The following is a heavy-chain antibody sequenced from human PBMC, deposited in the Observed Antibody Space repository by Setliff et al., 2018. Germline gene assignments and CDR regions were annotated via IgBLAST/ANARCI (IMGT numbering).Heavy chain of an antibody. V-gene: IGHV4-61*09. Sequence: PSETLSLTCTVSGDSISSRTYYWSWIRQPAGKGLEWIGHIYTSWSTIYNPSLKSRLTISLDTPKDQFSLNLSSVTAADTAVYYCARMSGFLYTDVWGKGTTVTVSS. CDR3: ARMSGFLYTDV. CDR2: IYTSWST. CDR1: GDSISSRTYY. J-gene: IGHJ6*03. D-gene: IGHD3-3*01.